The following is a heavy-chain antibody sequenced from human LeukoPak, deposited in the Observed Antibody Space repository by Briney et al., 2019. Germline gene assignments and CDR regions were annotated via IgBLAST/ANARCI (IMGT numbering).Heavy chain of an antibody. V-gene: IGHV4-59*08. J-gene: IGHJ4*02. D-gene: IGHD4-23*01. CDR2: IYYSGST. CDR3: ARHSSAVVTPNALVY. Sequence: KPSETLSRTCTVSGGSISSYYWSWLRQPPGKGLEWIGYIYYSGSTNYNPSLKSRVTISVDTSKNPFYLKLSSVTAADTAVYYCARHSSAVVTPNALVYWGQGTLVTVSS. CDR1: GGSISSYY.